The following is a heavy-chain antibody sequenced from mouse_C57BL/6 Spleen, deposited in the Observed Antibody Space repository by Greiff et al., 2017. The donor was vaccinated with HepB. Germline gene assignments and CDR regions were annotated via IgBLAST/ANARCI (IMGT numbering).Heavy chain of an antibody. CDR3: ARYRARWDYFDY. D-gene: IGHD3-1*01. CDR2: IHPNSGST. Sequence: QVQLQQPGAELVKPGASVKLSCKASGYTFTSYWMHWVKQRPGQGLEWIGMIHPNSGSTNYNEKFKSKATLTVDKSSSTAYMQLSSLTSEDSAVYYCARYRARWDYFDYWGQGTTLTVSS. J-gene: IGHJ2*01. V-gene: IGHV1-64*01. CDR1: GYTFTSYW.